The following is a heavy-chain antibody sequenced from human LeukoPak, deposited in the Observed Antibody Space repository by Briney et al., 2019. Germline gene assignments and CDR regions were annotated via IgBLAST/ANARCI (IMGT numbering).Heavy chain of an antibody. Sequence: GGSLRLSCAASGFTVSSNYMSWVRQAPGKGLEWVSVIYSGGSTYYADSVKGRFTISRDNSKNTLYLQMNSLRAGDTAVYYCARDNDYRAFDIWGQGTMVTVSS. CDR1: GFTVSSNY. D-gene: IGHD4-11*01. CDR3: ARDNDYRAFDI. J-gene: IGHJ3*02. V-gene: IGHV3-53*01. CDR2: IYSGGST.